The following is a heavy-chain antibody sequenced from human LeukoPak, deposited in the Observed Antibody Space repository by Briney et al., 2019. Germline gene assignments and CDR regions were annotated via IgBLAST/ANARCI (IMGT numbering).Heavy chain of an antibody. CDR3: AKDTTATTPFDY. D-gene: IGHD5-24*01. CDR1: GFTFDDYG. CDR2: ISGSGGNT. Sequence: GGSLRLSCAASGFTFDDYGMSWVRQAPGKGLEWVSAISGSGGNTNYADSVKGRFTISRDNSKNTLFLQMNSLRAEDTAIYYCAKDTTATTPFDYWGQGTLVTVSS. J-gene: IGHJ4*02. V-gene: IGHV3-23*01.